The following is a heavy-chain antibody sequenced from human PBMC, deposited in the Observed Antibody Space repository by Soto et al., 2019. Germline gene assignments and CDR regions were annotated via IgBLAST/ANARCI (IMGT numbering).Heavy chain of an antibody. CDR2: INSGGEST. D-gene: IGHD1-26*01. Sequence: EVQLLESGGGLVQPGGSLKLSCAASGFTFNNFAMNWVRQAPGKGLEWVSLINSGGESTNYGVSVRGRFTISRDNSKNTLYLQMHSLGAEDTAVYFCARGPPTVGSINLVFDYWGQGALVTVSS. CDR1: GFTFNNFA. CDR3: ARGPPTVGSINLVFDY. V-gene: IGHV3-23*03. J-gene: IGHJ4*02.